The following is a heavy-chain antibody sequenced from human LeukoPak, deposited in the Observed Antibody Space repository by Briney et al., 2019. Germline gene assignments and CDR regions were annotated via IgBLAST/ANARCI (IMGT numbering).Heavy chain of an antibody. D-gene: IGHD3-22*01. CDR1: GGSISSYY. CDR2: IYYSGST. V-gene: IGHV4-59*01. Sequence: SETLSLTCTGSGGSISSYYWSWIRQPPGKGLEWIGYIYYSGSTNYNPSLKSRVTISVDTSKNQFSLKLSSVTAADTAVYYCARMYYYDSSGYPDWFDPWGQGTLVTVSS. J-gene: IGHJ5*02. CDR3: ARMYYYDSSGYPDWFDP.